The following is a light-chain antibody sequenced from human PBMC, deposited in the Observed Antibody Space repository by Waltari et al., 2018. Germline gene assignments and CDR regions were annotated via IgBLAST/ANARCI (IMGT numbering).Light chain of an antibody. J-gene: IGKJ5*01. CDR1: QSVSSRY. CDR3: QQYGSSLLIT. V-gene: IGKV3-20*01. Sequence: EIVLTQSPGTLSLSPGERATLSCRASQSVSSRYLAWYQQKPGQAPRLLIYGASSRATGIPDRFSGSGSGTDITLTISRLEPEDFAVYYCQQYGSSLLITFGQGTRLEIK. CDR2: GAS.